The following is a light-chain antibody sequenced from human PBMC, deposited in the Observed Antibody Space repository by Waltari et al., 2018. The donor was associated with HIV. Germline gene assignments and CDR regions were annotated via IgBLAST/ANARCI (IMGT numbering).Light chain of an antibody. Sequence: QSALTQPPSASGSPGQSVNISCTGTSSDVGGFKYVSGYQQHPGKAPKLMIYEVSKRPSGVPDRFSGSKSGNTASLTVSGLQAEDEADYYCSSYAGRNNYVFGTGTKVTVL. CDR2: EVS. V-gene: IGLV2-8*01. CDR3: SSYAGRNNYV. J-gene: IGLJ1*01. CDR1: SSDVGGFKY.